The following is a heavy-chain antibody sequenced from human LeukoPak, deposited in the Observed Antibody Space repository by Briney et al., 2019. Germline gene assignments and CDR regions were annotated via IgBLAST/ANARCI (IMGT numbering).Heavy chain of an antibody. J-gene: IGHJ4*02. CDR1: GFNFRAYW. CDR2: ISWNSVDV. Sequence: GGSLRLSCTTSGFNFRAYWMGWVRQAPGRGLEWVSGISWNSVDVVYTASVRGRFTISRDNAKNSSYLQMNNLRPEDTALYYCATGNDILTSFYEWGLGTLVTVSS. CDR3: ATGNDILTSFYE. D-gene: IGHD3-9*01. V-gene: IGHV3-9*01.